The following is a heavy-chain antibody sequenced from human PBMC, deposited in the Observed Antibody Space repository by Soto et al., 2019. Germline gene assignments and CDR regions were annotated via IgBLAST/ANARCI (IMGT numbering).Heavy chain of an antibody. CDR3: ARKYDFFDR. J-gene: IGHJ5*02. V-gene: IGHV3-7*03. CDR2: IKHDGGER. CDR1: GFTFSTYW. Sequence: GGSLRLSCATSGFTFSTYWMSWIRQAPGKGLEWVASIKHDGGERHYVDSVKGRFTISRDSGKNSVYLQMSSLRVEDTAVYYCARKYDFFDRWGQGVQVTVYS. D-gene: IGHD3-3*01.